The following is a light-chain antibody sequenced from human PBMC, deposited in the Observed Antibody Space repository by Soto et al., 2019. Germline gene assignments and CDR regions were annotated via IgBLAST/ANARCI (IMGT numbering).Light chain of an antibody. J-gene: IGLJ1*01. V-gene: IGLV2-14*02. CDR2: EVN. CDR3: CSYTSSSTV. CDR1: SSDIGTYNL. Sequence: QSALTQPASVSGSPGQSITISCTGTSSDIGTYNLVSWYQQRPGKAPQLMIYEVNKRPSGISNRFSGSKSGNTASLTIAGLQAEDEADYYCCSYTSSSTVFGTGTKLTVL.